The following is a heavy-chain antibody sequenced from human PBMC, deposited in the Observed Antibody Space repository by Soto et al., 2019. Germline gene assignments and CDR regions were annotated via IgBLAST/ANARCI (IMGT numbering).Heavy chain of an antibody. CDR1: GGSISSSSYY. J-gene: IGHJ4*02. CDR3: ASRPRDYDILTGRMPDDY. V-gene: IGHV4-39*01. CDR2: IYYSGST. D-gene: IGHD3-9*01. Sequence: SETLCLTCTVSGGSISSSSYYWGWIRQPPGKGLEWIGSIYYSGSTYYNPSLKSRVTISVDTSKNQFSLKLSSVTAADTAVYYCASRPRDYDILTGRMPDDYWGQGTLVTVSS.